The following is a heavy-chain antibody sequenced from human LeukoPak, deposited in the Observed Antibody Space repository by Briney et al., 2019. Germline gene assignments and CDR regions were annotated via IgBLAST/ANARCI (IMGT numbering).Heavy chain of an antibody. V-gene: IGHV1-69*05. CDR1: GGTFSSYA. Sequence: SVKVSCKASGGTFSSYAISWVRQAPGQGLEWMGGIIPIFGTANYAQKFQGRVTITTDESTSTAYMELSSLRSEDTAVYYCAGEGPRELDGWFDPWGQGTLVTVSS. CDR3: AGEGPRELDGWFDP. CDR2: IIPIFGTA. D-gene: IGHD3-10*01. J-gene: IGHJ5*02.